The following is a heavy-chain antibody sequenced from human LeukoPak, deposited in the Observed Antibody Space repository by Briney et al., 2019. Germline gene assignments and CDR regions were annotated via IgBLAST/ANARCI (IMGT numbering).Heavy chain of an antibody. Sequence: TSETLSLTCTASGGSISRYYWSWIRQSPGKGLEWIGYIYYSGSTNYNPSLKSRVTISVDTSKNQFSLKLSSVTAADTAVYYCARHPIAAAVYFDYWGQGTLVTVSS. V-gene: IGHV4-59*08. CDR3: ARHPIAAAVYFDY. CDR1: GGSISRYY. J-gene: IGHJ4*02. D-gene: IGHD6-13*01. CDR2: IYYSGST.